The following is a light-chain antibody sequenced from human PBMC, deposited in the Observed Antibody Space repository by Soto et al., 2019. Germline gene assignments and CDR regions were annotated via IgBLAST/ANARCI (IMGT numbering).Light chain of an antibody. CDR1: ESVSNND. J-gene: IGKJ1*01. CDR3: QQYGSSGT. V-gene: IGKV3-20*01. Sequence: EIVLTQSPGTLSLSPGERATLSCRASESVSNNDLARYKQETAQAPRLLISCASNRGTGIPYRFSGSGSGTDLTLTSSRLEPEDFAVYYCQQYGSSGTFGQGTKVDIK. CDR2: CAS.